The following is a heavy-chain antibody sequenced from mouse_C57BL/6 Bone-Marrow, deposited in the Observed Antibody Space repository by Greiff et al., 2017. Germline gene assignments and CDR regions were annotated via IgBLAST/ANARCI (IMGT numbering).Heavy chain of an antibody. D-gene: IGHD1-1*01. CDR2: IFPGTDNT. V-gene: IGHV1S132*01. J-gene: IGHJ1*01. CDR1: GYIFTSYW. CDR3: ARGGYDSTYGYFDV. Sequence: VKLMESGAELVRPGASVKLSCKTSGYIFTSYWIHWVKQRSGQGLEWIARIFPGTDNTYYNEKFKGKATLTADKSSSTAYMHLSSLKSEDSAVYFCARGGYDSTYGYFDVWGAGTTVTVSS.